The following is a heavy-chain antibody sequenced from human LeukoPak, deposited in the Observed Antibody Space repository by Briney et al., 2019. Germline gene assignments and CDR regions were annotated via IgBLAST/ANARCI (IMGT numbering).Heavy chain of an antibody. CDR2: ISASGDVT. Sequence: GGSLRLSCAASGFTFSSYWMHWVRQAPGKGLQWLSGISASGDVTFHADRVKGRFAISRDNSKNTLYLQMTGLRAGDTAEYYCAKSLFTSATGTGRAFHIWGQGTMVTVSS. CDR3: AKSLFTSATGTGRAFHI. V-gene: IGHV3-23*01. CDR1: GFTFSSYW. D-gene: IGHD1-1*01. J-gene: IGHJ3*02.